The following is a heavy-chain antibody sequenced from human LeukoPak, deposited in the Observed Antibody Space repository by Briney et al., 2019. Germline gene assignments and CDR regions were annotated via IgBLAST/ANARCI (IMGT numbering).Heavy chain of an antibody. CDR2: IYYSGST. D-gene: IGHD6-19*01. V-gene: IGHV4-59*01. Sequence: SGTLSLTCTISGGSISSYYWSWIRQPPGKGLEWIGYIYYSGSTNYNPSLKSRVTISVDTSKNQFSLKLSSVTGADTAVYYCARAYSSGWYGYFDYWGQGTLVTVSS. CDR1: GGSISSYY. J-gene: IGHJ4*02. CDR3: ARAYSSGWYGYFDY.